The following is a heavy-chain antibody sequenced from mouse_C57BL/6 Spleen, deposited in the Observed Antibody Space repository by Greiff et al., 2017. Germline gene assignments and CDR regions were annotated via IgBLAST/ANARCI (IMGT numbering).Heavy chain of an antibody. D-gene: IGHD1-1*01. CDR2: IHPNSGST. CDR3: ARRRVAPYAMDY. J-gene: IGHJ4*01. Sequence: QVQLKQPGAELVKPGASVKLSCKASGYTFTSYWMHWVKQRPGQGLEWIGMIHPNSGSTNYNEKFKSKATLTVDKSSSTAYMQLSSLTSEDSAVYYCARRRVAPYAMDYWGQGTSVTVSS. V-gene: IGHV1-64*01. CDR1: GYTFTSYW.